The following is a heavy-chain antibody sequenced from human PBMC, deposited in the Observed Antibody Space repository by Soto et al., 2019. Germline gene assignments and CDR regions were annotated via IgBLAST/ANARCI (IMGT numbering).Heavy chain of an antibody. CDR2: IDSSGEK. Sequence: QVTLKESGPVLVKPTETLTLRCTVSGLSITDSEMGVSWIRQPPGQPLEWLAHIDSSGEKSYRTFLKSRLAISKDTPKSQIALTMTNMVPADTATYYCARRHLAVAVSPWFDPWGQGIPVTVSS. D-gene: IGHD6-19*01. CDR1: GLSITDSEMG. CDR3: ARRHLAVAVSPWFDP. J-gene: IGHJ5*02. V-gene: IGHV2-26*01.